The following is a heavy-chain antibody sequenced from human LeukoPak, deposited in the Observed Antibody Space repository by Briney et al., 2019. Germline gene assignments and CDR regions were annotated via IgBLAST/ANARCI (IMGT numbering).Heavy chain of an antibody. CDR1: GGSFSGYS. Sequence: PSETLSLNCAVYGGSFSGYSWTWIRQPPGKGLEWIGEIYHSGSTNYNPSLKSRVTISVDKSKNQFSLKLSSVTAADTAVYYCARAGGSSSGWYSGQWGQGTLVTVSS. CDR2: IYHSGST. CDR3: ARAGGSSSGWYSGQ. V-gene: IGHV4-34*01. D-gene: IGHD6-19*01. J-gene: IGHJ4*02.